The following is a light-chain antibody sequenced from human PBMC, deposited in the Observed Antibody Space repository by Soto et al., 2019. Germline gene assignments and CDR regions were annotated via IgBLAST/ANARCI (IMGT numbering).Light chain of an antibody. J-gene: IGLJ3*02. V-gene: IGLV7-46*01. CDR3: VLSYSGAWV. Sequence: QAVVTQEPSLTVSPGGTVTLTCGSSTGPVTSGHYPYWFQQMPGQAPKTLIHDASNRHSWAPARFSGSLLGGTAALTLSGAQPEDGADYYCVLSYSGAWVFGGGTQLTVL. CDR2: DAS. CDR1: TGPVTSGHY.